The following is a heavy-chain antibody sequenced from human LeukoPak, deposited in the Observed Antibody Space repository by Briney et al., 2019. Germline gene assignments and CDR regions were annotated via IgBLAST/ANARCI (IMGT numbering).Heavy chain of an antibody. J-gene: IGHJ4*02. V-gene: IGHV5-51*01. CDR1: GYSFTSYW. CDR2: IYPGDSDT. D-gene: IGHD2-15*01. CDR3: AREYCSGGSCYPQLDY. Sequence: GQSLQISCKGSGYSFTSYWIGWVRQMPGKGLEWMGIIYPGDSDTRYSTSFQGQVTISADKSISTAYLQWSRLKASDTAMYYCAREYCSGGSCYPQLDYWGQGTLVTVSS.